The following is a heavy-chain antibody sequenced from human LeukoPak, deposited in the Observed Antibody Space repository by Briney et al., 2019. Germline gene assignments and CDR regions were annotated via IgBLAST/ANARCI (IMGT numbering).Heavy chain of an antibody. CDR3: ARRTGDWNYGDYFDY. D-gene: IGHD1-7*01. Sequence: SETLSLTCIVSGGSISSYYWSWIRQPPGKGLEWIGYIYYSGSTNYNPSLKSRVTISVDTSKNQFSLKLSSVTAADTAVYYCARRTGDWNYGDYFDYWGQGTLVTVSS. J-gene: IGHJ4*02. CDR2: IYYSGST. V-gene: IGHV4-59*08. CDR1: GGSISSYY.